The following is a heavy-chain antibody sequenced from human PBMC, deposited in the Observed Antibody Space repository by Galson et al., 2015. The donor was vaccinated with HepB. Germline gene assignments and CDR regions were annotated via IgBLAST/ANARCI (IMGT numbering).Heavy chain of an antibody. D-gene: IGHD3-10*01. J-gene: IGHJ4*02. CDR3: ARDRRGFDY. CDR2: ISYDGSNK. Sequence: SLRLSCAASGFTFSSYDMHWVRQAPGKGLEWVAVISYDGSNKYYADSVKGRFTISRDNSKNTLYLQMNSLRAEDTAAYYCARDRRGFDYWGQGTLVTVSS. V-gene: IGHV3-30*04. CDR1: GFTFSSYD.